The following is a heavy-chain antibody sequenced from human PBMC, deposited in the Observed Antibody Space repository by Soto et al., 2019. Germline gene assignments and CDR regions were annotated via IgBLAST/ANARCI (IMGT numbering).Heavy chain of an antibody. J-gene: IGHJ6*02. V-gene: IGHV1-3*01. CDR3: ASSAFPIFGVVIISHYYYGMDV. CDR1: GYTFTSYA. CDR2: INAGNGNT. D-gene: IGHD3-3*01. Sequence: GASVKVSCKASGYTFTSYAMHWVRQAPGQRLEWMGWINAGNGNTKYSQKFQGRVTITRDTSASTAYMELSSLRSEDTAVYYCASSAFPIFGVVIISHYYYGMDVWGQGTTVTVSS.